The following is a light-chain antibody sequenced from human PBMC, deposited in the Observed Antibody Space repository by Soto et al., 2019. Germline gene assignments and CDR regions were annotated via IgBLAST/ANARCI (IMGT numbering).Light chain of an antibody. CDR3: QQRTNRPPIT. CDR1: QSVSSY. Sequence: VMTQSPLSLTVTLGQPDSISCSSSQSVSSYLAWYQQRPGQAPRLLIFDTSNRATNIPARFSGSGSGTDFTLTISGLEPEDFAVYYCQQRTNRPPITFGQGTRLEI. J-gene: IGKJ5*01. V-gene: IGKV3-11*01. CDR2: DTS.